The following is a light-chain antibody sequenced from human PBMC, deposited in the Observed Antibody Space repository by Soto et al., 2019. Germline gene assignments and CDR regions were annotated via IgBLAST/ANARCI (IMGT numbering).Light chain of an antibody. Sequence: EIVLTQSPGTLSLSPGERATLSCRASQSVSSGYLAWYQQKPGQAPRLLIYGASSRATGIPDRFSGSGSGTDFTLTITRLEPEDFAVYYCQQYGSSPYTFGQGTMLEIK. CDR3: QQYGSSPYT. J-gene: IGKJ2*01. CDR1: QSVSSGY. V-gene: IGKV3-20*01. CDR2: GAS.